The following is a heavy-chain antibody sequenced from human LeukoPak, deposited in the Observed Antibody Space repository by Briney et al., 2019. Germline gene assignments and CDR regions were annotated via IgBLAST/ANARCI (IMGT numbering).Heavy chain of an antibody. V-gene: IGHV3-74*01. CDR1: GFTFSSYW. CDR3: ARDFPSPMYSSSSTRSH. Sequence: PGGSLRLSCAASGFTFSSYWMHWVRQAPGKGLVWVSSINTDGSRTDYVDSVKGRFTIARDNAKNTLYLQMNSLRAEDTAVYYCARDFPSPMYSSSSTRSHWGQGTLVTVSS. D-gene: IGHD6-6*01. CDR2: INTDGSRT. J-gene: IGHJ4*02.